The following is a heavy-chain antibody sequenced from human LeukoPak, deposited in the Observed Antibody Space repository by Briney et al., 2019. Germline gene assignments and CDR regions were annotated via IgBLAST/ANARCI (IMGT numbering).Heavy chain of an antibody. Sequence: SETLSLTCTVSGGSISSSSYYWDWIRQPPGKGLEWIGSIYYSGTTYYNPSLKSRVTISVDTSKNQFSLKLSSVTAADTAVYYCARGGVTRGIDYWGQGTLVTVSS. J-gene: IGHJ4*02. CDR2: IYYSGTT. CDR3: ARGGVTRGIDY. CDR1: GGSISSSSYY. V-gene: IGHV4-39*07. D-gene: IGHD2-21*02.